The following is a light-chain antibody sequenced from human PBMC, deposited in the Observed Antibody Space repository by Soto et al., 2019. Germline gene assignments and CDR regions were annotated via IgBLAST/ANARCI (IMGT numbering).Light chain of an antibody. CDR1: QSVSNRY. CDR3: QQYNNWPRAT. Sequence: EVVLTQSPGTLSLSPGEGATLSCRASQSVSNRYFAWYQQKPGQAPRLLISGASSRATGIPDRFSGSGSGTEFNLTISSLQSEDFGVYYCQQYNNWPRATFGGGTKVDIK. V-gene: IGKV3-20*01. J-gene: IGKJ4*01. CDR2: GAS.